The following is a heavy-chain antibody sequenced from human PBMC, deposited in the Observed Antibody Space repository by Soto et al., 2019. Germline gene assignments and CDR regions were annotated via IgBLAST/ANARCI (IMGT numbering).Heavy chain of an antibody. CDR3: ARDIFRGANDL. J-gene: IGHJ5*02. CDR1: GGSSSSGTYY. Sequence: QVQLQESGPGLVEPSQTLSLTCTVSGGSSSSGTYYWSWIRQYPGKGLEWIGYIYHSGSSYYNPSLEIRVSIAVDTSKTHFSLYLNSVTAAATAVYYCARDIFRGANDLWGQGTLVTVSS. D-gene: IGHD2-15*01. CDR2: IYHSGSS. V-gene: IGHV4-31*03.